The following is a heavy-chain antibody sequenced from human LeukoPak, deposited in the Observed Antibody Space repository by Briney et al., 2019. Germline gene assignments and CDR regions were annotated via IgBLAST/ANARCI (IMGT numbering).Heavy chain of an antibody. Sequence: PSETLSLTCTVSGGSISSYYWSWIRQPPGKGLEWIGYIYYSGSTNYNPSLKSRVTISVDTSKNEFSLKLSSVTAADTAVYYCAADYCSSTSCYTPYYYYYGMDVWGQGTTVTVSS. CDR1: GGSISSYY. V-gene: IGHV4-59*08. CDR3: AADYCSSTSCYTPYYYYYGMDV. D-gene: IGHD2-2*02. J-gene: IGHJ6*02. CDR2: IYYSGST.